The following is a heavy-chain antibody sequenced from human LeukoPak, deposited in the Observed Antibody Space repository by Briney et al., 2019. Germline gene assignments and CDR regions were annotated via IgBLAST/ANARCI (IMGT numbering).Heavy chain of an antibody. Sequence: PSETLSLTCAVYGGSFSGYYWSWIRQPPGKGLEWIGEINHSGSTNYNPSLKSRVTISVDTSKNQFSLKLSSVTAADTAVYYCARGGRLGTLVYWGQGTLVTASS. CDR3: ARGGRLGTLVY. J-gene: IGHJ4*02. CDR2: INHSGST. D-gene: IGHD1-7*01. CDR1: GGSFSGYY. V-gene: IGHV4-34*01.